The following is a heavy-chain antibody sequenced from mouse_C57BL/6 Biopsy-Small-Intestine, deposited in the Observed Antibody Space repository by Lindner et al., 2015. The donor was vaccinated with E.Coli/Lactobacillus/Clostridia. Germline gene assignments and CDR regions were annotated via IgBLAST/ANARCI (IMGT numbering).Heavy chain of an antibody. CDR1: GFNIKDDY. J-gene: IGHJ4*01. Sequence: VQLQESGAELVSPGASVKLSCTTSGFNIKDDYMHWVKQRPEQGLEWIGRIDPANGNTKYAPKFQDKATITADTSSNTAYLQLSSLTSEDTAVYYCTTLGDYWGQGTSVTVSS. CDR2: IDPANGNT. V-gene: IGHV14-4*01. CDR3: TTLGDY.